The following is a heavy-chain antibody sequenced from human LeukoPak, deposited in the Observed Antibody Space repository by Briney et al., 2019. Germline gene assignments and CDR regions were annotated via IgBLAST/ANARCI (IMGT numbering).Heavy chain of an antibody. V-gene: IGHV3-23*01. J-gene: IGHJ6*02. CDR1: GFTFSGYS. D-gene: IGHD6-13*01. Sequence: GGSLRLCCAASGFTFSGYSMNWVRQAPGKGLEWVSAISGSGGSTYYADSVKGRFTISRDNSKNTLYLQMNSLRAEDTAVYYCAKDTSSSWYDPYYGMDVWGQGTTVTVSS. CDR2: ISGSGGST. CDR3: AKDTSSSWYDPYYGMDV.